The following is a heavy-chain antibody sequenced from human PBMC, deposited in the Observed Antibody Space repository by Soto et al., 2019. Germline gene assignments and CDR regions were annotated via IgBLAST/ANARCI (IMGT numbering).Heavy chain of an antibody. CDR1: GGSISKYY. J-gene: IGHJ3*02. CDR3: ARGGVFFSQPSGYSI. Sequence: SETLSLTCTVSGGSISKYYWSWIRQSPGKGLEWIGYIYYSGSTKYNPSLKSRVTISVDTSKNQFSLKLSSVTAADTAVYYCARGGVFFSQPSGYSIW. CDR2: IYYSGST. D-gene: IGHD5-12*01. V-gene: IGHV4-59*08.